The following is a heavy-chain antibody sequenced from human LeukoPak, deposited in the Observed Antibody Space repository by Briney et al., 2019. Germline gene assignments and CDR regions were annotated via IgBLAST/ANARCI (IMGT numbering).Heavy chain of an antibody. J-gene: IGHJ2*01. CDR1: GYTFTSYY. D-gene: IGHD6-19*01. CDR2: INPSGGST. Sequence: ASVKVSCKASGYTFTSYYMHWVRQAPGQGLEWMGIINPSGGSTSYAQKLQGRVTMTTDTSTSTAYMELRSLRSDDTAVYYCARCGWRSSERYFDLWGRGTLVTVSS. V-gene: IGHV1-46*01. CDR3: ARCGWRSSERYFDL.